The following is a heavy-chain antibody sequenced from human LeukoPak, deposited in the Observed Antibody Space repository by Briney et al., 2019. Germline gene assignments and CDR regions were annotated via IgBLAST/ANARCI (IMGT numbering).Heavy chain of an antibody. V-gene: IGHV4-34*01. CDR3: ARVGDSRSFSY. Sequence: PSETLSLTCAVYGGSVSGYYWSWIRQPPGKGLEWIGEINHSGSTNYNPPLKSRVTISVDTSKNQFSLKLSSVTAADRAVYFCARVGDSRSFSYWGQGTLVTVSS. CDR1: GGSVSGYY. D-gene: IGHD6-13*01. J-gene: IGHJ4*02. CDR2: INHSGST.